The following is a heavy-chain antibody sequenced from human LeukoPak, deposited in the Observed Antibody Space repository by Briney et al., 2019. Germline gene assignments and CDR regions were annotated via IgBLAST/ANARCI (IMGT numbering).Heavy chain of an antibody. CDR3: ARASNTAMGAFDY. V-gene: IGHV3-9*01. CDR2: ISWNSGSI. CDR1: GFTFDDYA. D-gene: IGHD5-18*01. J-gene: IGHJ4*02. Sequence: GGSLRLSCAASGFTFDDYAMHWVRQAPGKGLEWVSGISWNSGSIGYADSVKGRFTISRDNSKSPLYLRMNSLRAEDTAVYYCARASNTAMGAFDYWGQGTLVTVSS.